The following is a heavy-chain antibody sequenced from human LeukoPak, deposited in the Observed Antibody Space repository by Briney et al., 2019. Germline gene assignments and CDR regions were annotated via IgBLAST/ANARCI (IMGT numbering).Heavy chain of an antibody. CDR1: GGSISNYY. J-gene: IGHJ4*02. V-gene: IGHV4-59*01. CDR3: ARVSVSSRYDFWSGSIYYFDY. D-gene: IGHD3-3*01. Sequence: SETVSLTCTVSGGSISNYYWSWIRQPPGKGLEWIGYIYYSGSTNYNPSLKSRVTISVDTSKNQFSLKLSSVTAADTAVYYCARVSVSSRYDFWSGSIYYFDYWGQGTLVTVSS. CDR2: IYYSGST.